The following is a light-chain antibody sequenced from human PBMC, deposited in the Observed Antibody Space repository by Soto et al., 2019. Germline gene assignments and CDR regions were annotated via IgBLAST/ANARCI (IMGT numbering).Light chain of an antibody. J-gene: IGKJ1*01. V-gene: IGKV3-20*01. CDR2: GAS. CDR3: QQYGTSPAWT. Sequence: EIVLTQSPGTLSLSPGERATLSCRASQSVSNNYLAWYQQKPGQAPRLLIYGASNRATGIPDRFSGSGSGTDFTLTISRLEPEDFADYYCQQYGTSPAWTFGQGTKVDI. CDR1: QSVSNNY.